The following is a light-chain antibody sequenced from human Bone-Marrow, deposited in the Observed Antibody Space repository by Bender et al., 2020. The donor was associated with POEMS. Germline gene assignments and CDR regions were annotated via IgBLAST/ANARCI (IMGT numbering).Light chain of an antibody. CDR1: SSNLGAGLD. CDR3: CSYAGTSWV. CDR2: GNT. Sequence: QSLLTQPPSVSGAPGQRVIISCTGSSSNLGAGLDVNWYQHVPGTAPKLLIYGNTNRPSGVPDRFSASKSATSATLAITGLQAEDEADYSCCSYAGTSWVFGGGTKLTVL. J-gene: IGLJ3*02. V-gene: IGLV1-40*01.